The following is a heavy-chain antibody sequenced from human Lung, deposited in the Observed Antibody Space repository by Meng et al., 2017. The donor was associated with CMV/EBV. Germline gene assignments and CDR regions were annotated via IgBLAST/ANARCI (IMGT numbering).Heavy chain of an antibody. V-gene: IGHV3-30*02. CDR1: GFSFSSYG. Sequence: QLQLVESGXGVVQPGGSLRLSXSASGFSFSSYGMHWVRQAPGKGLEWVAFIRFDGGNKEYVDSVKGRFTISRDNSKITLYLQMNSLRTEDTAVYYCAKEGPSGSYRPAAGFFDYWGQGTLVTSPQ. CDR3: AKEGPSGSYRPAAGFFDY. D-gene: IGHD1-26*01. J-gene: IGHJ4*02. CDR2: IRFDGGNK.